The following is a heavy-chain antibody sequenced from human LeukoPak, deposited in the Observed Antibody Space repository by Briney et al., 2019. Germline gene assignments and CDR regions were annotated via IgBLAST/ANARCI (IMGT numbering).Heavy chain of an antibody. CDR2: IYYSGST. CDR3: ARQLGVRGDY. D-gene: IGHD3-10*01. J-gene: IGHJ4*02. Sequence: SETLSLTCTVSGGSISSYYWSWIRQPPGKGLEWIGYIYYSGSTNYNPSLKSRVTISVDTSKNQFSLKLSSVTAADTAVYYCARQLGVRGDYWGQGTLVTVSS. V-gene: IGHV4-59*08. CDR1: GGSISSYY.